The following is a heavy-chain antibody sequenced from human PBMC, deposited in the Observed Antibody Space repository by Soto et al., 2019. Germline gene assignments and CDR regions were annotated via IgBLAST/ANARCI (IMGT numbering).Heavy chain of an antibody. Sequence: QVQVVQSGAEVKKPGASVKVSCKASGITYTTYAIHWVRQAPGQGLEWMGWINTGNGNTRYSQRFQGRVTLSTDTSARTAYMDLSRLTSEDTAVYYCARAISGYVTWGQGTLITLSS. D-gene: IGHD5-12*01. CDR1: GITYTTYA. J-gene: IGHJ5*02. V-gene: IGHV1-3*04. CDR3: ARAISGYVT. CDR2: INTGNGNT.